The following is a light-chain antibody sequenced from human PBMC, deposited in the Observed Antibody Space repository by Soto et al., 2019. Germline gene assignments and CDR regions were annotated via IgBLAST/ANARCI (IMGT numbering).Light chain of an antibody. J-gene: IGLJ1*01. CDR1: SSNIGAGHD. CDR2: GNS. Sequence: VLTQPPSVSGAPGQRVTISCTGSSSNIGAGHDVHWYQHLPGTAPKLLIYGNSNRPSGVPDRFSGSKSGTSASLAITGLQAEDEADYYCQSYDSSLSGSEVFGTGTKVTVL. V-gene: IGLV1-40*01. CDR3: QSYDSSLSGSEV.